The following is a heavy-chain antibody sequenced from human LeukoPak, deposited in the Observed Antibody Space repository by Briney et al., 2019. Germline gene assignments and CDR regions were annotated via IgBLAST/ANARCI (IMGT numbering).Heavy chain of an antibody. Sequence: GGSLRLSCAASGFTFSNYAMSWVRQAPGKGLEWVSYISSSSSTIYYADSVKGRFTISRDNAKKSLFLEMNSLRAEDAAVYYCARVPEMGIFYHYYMDVWGRGTTVTVSS. V-gene: IGHV3-48*01. CDR1: GFTFSNYA. D-gene: IGHD1-14*01. CDR3: ARVPEMGIFYHYYMDV. CDR2: ISSSSSTI. J-gene: IGHJ6*03.